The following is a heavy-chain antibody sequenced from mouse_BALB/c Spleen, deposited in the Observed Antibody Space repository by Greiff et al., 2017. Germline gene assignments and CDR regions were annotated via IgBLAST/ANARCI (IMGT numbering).Heavy chain of an antibody. CDR2: ISSGSSTI. Sequence: EVQRVESGGGLVKPGGSLKLSCAASGFTFSSFGMHWVRQAPEKGLEWVAYISSGSSTIYYADTVKGRFTISRDNPKNTLFLQMTSLRSEDTAMYYCARSDYYYSYWGQGTLVTVSA. J-gene: IGHJ3*01. CDR3: ARSDYYYSY. V-gene: IGHV5-17*02. CDR1: GFTFSSFG. D-gene: IGHD2-1*01.